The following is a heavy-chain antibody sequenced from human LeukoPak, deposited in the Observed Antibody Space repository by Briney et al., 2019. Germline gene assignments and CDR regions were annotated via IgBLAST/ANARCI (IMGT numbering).Heavy chain of an antibody. CDR3: VRDGYGSGRGYFDY. CDR2: ISAHDGNT. Sequence: ASVKVSCKAPGYIFANYGISWVRQAPGQGLEWMGCISAHDGNTKNAQKFQGRVTMTRDTSTSTAYMEVTSLRSDDTAFYYCVRDGYGSGRGYFDYWGQGTLVAVSS. J-gene: IGHJ4*02. CDR1: GYIFANYG. V-gene: IGHV1-18*01. D-gene: IGHD3-10*01.